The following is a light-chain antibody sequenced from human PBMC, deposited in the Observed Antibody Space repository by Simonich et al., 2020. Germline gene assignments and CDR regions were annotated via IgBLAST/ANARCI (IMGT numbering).Light chain of an antibody. CDR3: CSYAGSYNWV. J-gene: IGLJ3*02. CDR1: SSDVGGYNS. CDR2: DVR. Sequence: QSALTQPASVSGSPGQSITISCTGTSSDVGGYNSVSWYQQHPAKAPKLMIYDVRKRPSGVPDRFSGSKSGNTASLTISGLQAEDEADYYCCSYAGSYNWVFGGGTKLTVL. V-gene: IGLV2-11*01.